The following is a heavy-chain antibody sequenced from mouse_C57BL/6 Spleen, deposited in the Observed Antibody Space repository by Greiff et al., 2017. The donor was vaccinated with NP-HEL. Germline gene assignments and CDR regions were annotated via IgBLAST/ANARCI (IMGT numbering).Heavy chain of an antibody. CDR1: GFTFSDYG. V-gene: IGHV5-17*01. CDR3: ARDYYGRGQGFAY. Sequence: DVMLVESGGGLVKPGGSLKLSCAASGFTFSDYGMHWVRQAPEKGLEWVAYISSGSSTIYYADTVKGRFTIYRDNAKNTLFLQMTSLRSEDTAMYYCARDYYGRGQGFAYWGQGTLVTVSA. CDR2: ISSGSSTI. J-gene: IGHJ3*01. D-gene: IGHD1-1*01.